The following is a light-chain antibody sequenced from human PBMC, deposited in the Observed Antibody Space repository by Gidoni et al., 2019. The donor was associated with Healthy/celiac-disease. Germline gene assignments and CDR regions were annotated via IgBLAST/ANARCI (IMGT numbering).Light chain of an antibody. CDR2: AAS. CDR3: QQSYSTRRVT. V-gene: IGKV1-39*01. J-gene: IGKJ2*01. Sequence: DLQMTQSPSSLSASVGDRVTITCRASQSISSYLNWYQQKPGKAPKLLIYAASSLQSGVPSRFRGSGSGTDFTLTISSLQPEDFATYYCQQSYSTRRVTFGQGTKLKIK. CDR1: QSISSY.